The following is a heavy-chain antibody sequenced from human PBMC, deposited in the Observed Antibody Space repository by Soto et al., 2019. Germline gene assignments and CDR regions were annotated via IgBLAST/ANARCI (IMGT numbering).Heavy chain of an antibody. V-gene: IGHV3-23*01. J-gene: IGHJ6*02. D-gene: IGHD2-2*01. Sequence: PGGSLRVSCAASGVNFNDYVMNWVRQAPGKGLEWVSIISFTGDSRYYADSVKDRFTISRDNSQNTLYLQMNSLRAEDTAVYYCAKKSCSSPGCPYGMDVWGQGTTVTVSS. CDR3: AKKSCSSPGCPYGMDV. CDR2: ISFTGDSR. CDR1: GVNFNDYV.